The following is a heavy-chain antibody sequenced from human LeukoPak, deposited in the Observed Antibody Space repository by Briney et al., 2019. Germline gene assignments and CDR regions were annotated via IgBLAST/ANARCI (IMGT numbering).Heavy chain of an antibody. CDR3: ARNETTGLQRTPCYHSYVDV. CDR2: IYYSGST. CDR1: GGSITNNAYY. J-gene: IGHJ6*03. Sequence: SETLSLTCTVSGGSITNNAYYWAWIRQPPGKGLEWIGSIYYSGSTHYNPSLKSRLTISVDTSKNQFSLKLSSVTAADTAVYYCARNETTGLQRTPCYHSYVDVWGKGTTVTVSS. D-gene: IGHD4-11*01. V-gene: IGHV4-39*01.